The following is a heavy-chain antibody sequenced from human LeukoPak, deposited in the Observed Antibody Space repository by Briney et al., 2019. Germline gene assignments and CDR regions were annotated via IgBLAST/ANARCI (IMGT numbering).Heavy chain of an antibody. CDR1: GFTFSNAW. Sequence: GGSLRLSCAASGFTFSNAWVSWVRQAPGKGLEWVGRIKSKTDGATTDYAAPVKGRFTISRADSKNTLYLQMNSLKTEDTAVYYCTSVFNPKECSGSFCYWGQGTLVTVSS. V-gene: IGHV3-15*01. CDR3: TSVFNPKECSGSFCY. D-gene: IGHD1-26*01. CDR2: IKSKTDGATT. J-gene: IGHJ4*02.